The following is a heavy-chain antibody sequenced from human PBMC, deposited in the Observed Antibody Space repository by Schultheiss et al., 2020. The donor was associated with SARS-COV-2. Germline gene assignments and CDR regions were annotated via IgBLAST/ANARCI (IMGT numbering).Heavy chain of an antibody. Sequence: ETLSLTCAVYGGSFSGYYWSWIRQPPGKGLEWIGEINHSGSTNYNPSLKSRVTISVDTSKNQFSLKLSSVTAADTAVYYCARGGNPLYGDYGYWGQGTLVTVSS. J-gene: IGHJ4*02. CDR2: INHSGST. V-gene: IGHV4-34*01. CDR1: GGSFSGYY. CDR3: ARGGNPLYGDYGY. D-gene: IGHD4-17*01.